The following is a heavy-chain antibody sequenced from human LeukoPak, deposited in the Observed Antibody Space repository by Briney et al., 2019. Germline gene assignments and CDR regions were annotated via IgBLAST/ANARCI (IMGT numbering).Heavy chain of an antibody. CDR1: GFIFSSYW. V-gene: IGHV3-7*01. D-gene: IGHD6-13*01. J-gene: IGHJ3*02. CDR2: IKQDESEK. CDR3: ASAAATHQWAIDI. Sequence: GGSLRLSCAASGFIFSSYWMTWVRQAPGKGLEWVANIKQDESEKYYVDSVKGRFTISRDNAKNSLYLQMNSLRVEDTAVYYCASAAATHQWAIDIWGQGTMVTVSS.